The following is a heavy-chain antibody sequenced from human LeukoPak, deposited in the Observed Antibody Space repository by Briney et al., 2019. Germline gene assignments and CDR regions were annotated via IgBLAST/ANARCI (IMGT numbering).Heavy chain of an antibody. CDR2: IWFDGTKK. CDR3: AKDHYSGAGSYYRHYYMDV. CDR1: GFEFSAYG. D-gene: IGHD3-10*01. V-gene: IGHV3-33*03. J-gene: IGHJ6*03. Sequence: GSLRLSCAASGFEFSAYGMHWVRQAPGKGLEWVAMIWFDGTKKYYGDSVKGRFTIDRDNSKNALFLQMDSLRGEDSAVYYCAKDHYSGAGSYYRHYYMDVWGKGTTVTVSS.